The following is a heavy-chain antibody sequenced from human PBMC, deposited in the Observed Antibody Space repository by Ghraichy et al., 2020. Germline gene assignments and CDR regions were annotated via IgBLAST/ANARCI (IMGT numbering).Heavy chain of an antibody. J-gene: IGHJ4*02. Sequence: SQTLSLTCTVSGDSVSSVTSYWDWIRQPPGKGLEWIGSVYFSGTTYYNASLEGRVTISVDTSKNQFFLKLTSVTAADTAIYYCARHWSDAVWGQGTLVTVSS. CDR1: GDSVSSVTSY. D-gene: IGHD3-3*01. V-gene: IGHV4-39*01. CDR2: VYFSGTT. CDR3: ARHWSDAV.